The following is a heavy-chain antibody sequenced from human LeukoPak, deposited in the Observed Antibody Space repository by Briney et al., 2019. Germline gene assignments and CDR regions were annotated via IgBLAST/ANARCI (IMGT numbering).Heavy chain of an antibody. J-gene: IGHJ3*01. CDR1: GGSFSSYA. CDR2: IIPIFGTA. Sequence: GASVKVSCKSSGGSFSSYAISLVRQAPGRGLDWMGRIIPIFGTANYAQKFQGRVTITTDESTSTAYMELSSLRSEDTAVYYCARADTCSGGSCYSLHSLFQLWGQGTMVTVSS. V-gene: IGHV1-69*05. D-gene: IGHD2-15*01. CDR3: ARADTCSGGSCYSLHSLFQL.